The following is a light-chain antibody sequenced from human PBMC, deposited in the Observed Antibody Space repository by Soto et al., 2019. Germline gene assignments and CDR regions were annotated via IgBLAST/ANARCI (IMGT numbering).Light chain of an antibody. J-gene: IGKJ2*01. Sequence: EIVMTQSPATLSVSPGERATLSCRASQTIGSNLAWYQHKPGQAPRLLIYDASTGATGIAARFSGSGSGTEFTLTISSLQSEDFAVYSCQQYNNWPLYTFGQGTKLEIK. V-gene: IGKV3-15*01. CDR1: QTIGSN. CDR3: QQYNNWPLYT. CDR2: DAS.